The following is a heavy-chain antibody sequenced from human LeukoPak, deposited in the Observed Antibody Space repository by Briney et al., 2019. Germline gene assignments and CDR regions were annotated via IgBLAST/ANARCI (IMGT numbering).Heavy chain of an antibody. V-gene: IGHV1-69*04. CDR2: IIPILGIA. J-gene: IGHJ5*02. CDR1: GGTFSSYA. Sequence: GSSVKVSCKASGGTFSSYAISWVRQAPGQGLEWMGRIIPILGIANYAQKFQGRVTITADKSTSTAYMELSSLRSEDTAVYYCARDPSIVLMVYSWFDPWGQGTLVTVSS. D-gene: IGHD2-8*01. CDR3: ARDPSIVLMVYSWFDP.